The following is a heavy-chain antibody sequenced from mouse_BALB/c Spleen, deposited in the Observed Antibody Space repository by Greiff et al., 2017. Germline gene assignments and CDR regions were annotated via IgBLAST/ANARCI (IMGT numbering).Heavy chain of an antibody. CDR2: INPSTGYT. D-gene: IGHD2-10*02. CDR1: GYTFTSYW. CDR3: ARGYGNYDPRDY. J-gene: IGHJ4*01. V-gene: IGHV1-7*01. Sequence: LQESGAELAKPGASVKMSCKASGYTFTSYWMHWVKQRPGQGLEWIGYINPSTGYTEYNQKFKDKATLTADKSSSTAYMQLSSLTSEDSAVYYCARGYGNYDPRDYWGQGTSVTVSA.